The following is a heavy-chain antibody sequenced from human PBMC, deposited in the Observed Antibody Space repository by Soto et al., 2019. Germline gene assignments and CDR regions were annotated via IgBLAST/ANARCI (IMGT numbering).Heavy chain of an antibody. D-gene: IGHD6-6*01. CDR3: ARTLRSPALVFDY. CDR1: GFSLSNARMG. Sequence: QVTLKESGPVLVKPTEPLTLTCTVSGFSLSNARMGVSWIRQPPGKALEWLAHIFSNDEKSYSTSLKSRLTISKDTSKSQVVLTMTNMDPVDTATYYCARTLRSPALVFDYWGQGTLVTVSS. J-gene: IGHJ4*02. V-gene: IGHV2-26*01. CDR2: IFSNDEK.